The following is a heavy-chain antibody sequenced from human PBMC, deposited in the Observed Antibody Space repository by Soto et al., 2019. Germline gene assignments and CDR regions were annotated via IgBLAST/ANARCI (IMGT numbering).Heavy chain of an antibody. CDR3: ARSPNYYYYGFDV. CDR1: GGSVSSGDYF. V-gene: IGHV4-61*08. Sequence: LSLTCTVSGGSVSSGDYFWSWLRQSPGKRLEWIAYIYYSGSTNYNPSLKSRATISVDTSKSQVSLTLTSMTAADAALYYCARSPNYYYYGFDVWGQGTAVTVSS. J-gene: IGHJ6*02. CDR2: IYYSGST. D-gene: IGHD3-10*01.